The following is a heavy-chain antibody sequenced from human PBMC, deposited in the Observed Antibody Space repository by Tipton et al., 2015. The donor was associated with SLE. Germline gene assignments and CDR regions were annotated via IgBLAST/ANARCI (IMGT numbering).Heavy chain of an antibody. CDR3: ARHPGASFDF. Sequence: LRLSCTVSGGSISSGGYYWSWIRQHPGKGLEWIGYIHDSGATFYNPSLRSRSAISVDTSQNQFSLRLTSATAADTAIYYCARHPGASFDFWGQGILVTVSS. V-gene: IGHV4-31*02. CDR2: IHDSGAT. J-gene: IGHJ4*02. CDR1: GGSISSGGYY.